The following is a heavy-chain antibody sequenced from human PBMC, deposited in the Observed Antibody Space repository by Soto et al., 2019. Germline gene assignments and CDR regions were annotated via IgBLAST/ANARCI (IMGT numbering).Heavy chain of an antibody. Sequence: ASVKVSFKASGYTFTSYDINWVRQATGQGLEWMGWMNPNSGNTGYAQKFQGRVTMTRNTSISTAYMELSSLRSEDTAVYYCARVRVAAAGIYYYYYGMDVWGQGTTVTVSS. V-gene: IGHV1-8*01. CDR2: MNPNSGNT. J-gene: IGHJ6*02. CDR3: ARVRVAAAGIYYYYYGMDV. CDR1: GYTFTSYD. D-gene: IGHD6-13*01.